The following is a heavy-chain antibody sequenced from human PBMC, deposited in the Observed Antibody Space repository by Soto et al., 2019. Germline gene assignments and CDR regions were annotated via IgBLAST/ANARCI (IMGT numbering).Heavy chain of an antibody. V-gene: IGHV3-30*18. CDR3: AKDPGPTGGSGSYPPYSFDY. J-gene: IGHJ4*02. CDR1: GFTFSSYG. CDR2: ISYDGSNK. D-gene: IGHD3-10*01. Sequence: TGGSLRLSCAASGFTFSSYGMHWVRQAPGKGLEWVAVISYDGSNKYYADSVKGRFTISRDNSKNTLYLQMNSLRAEDTAVYYCAKDPGPTGGSGSYPPYSFDYWGQGTLVTVSS.